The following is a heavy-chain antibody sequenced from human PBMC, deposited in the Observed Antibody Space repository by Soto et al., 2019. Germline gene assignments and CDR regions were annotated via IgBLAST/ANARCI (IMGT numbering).Heavy chain of an antibody. CDR1: GGSISSYY. D-gene: IGHD3-3*01. V-gene: IGHV4-59*13. CDR3: ERAISGDFWSGYWVPPGDYYYTDV. CDR2: SYYSGST. J-gene: IGHJ6*03. Sequence: QVQLQESGPGLVKPSETLSLTCTVSGGSISSYYWSWIRQPPGKGLEWVGDSYYSGSTNKNPSPKRRLSVSVDSTKNPCSLLQSSVTAADTAVYYCERAISGDFWSGYWVPPGDYYYTDVWGKGTSVTASS.